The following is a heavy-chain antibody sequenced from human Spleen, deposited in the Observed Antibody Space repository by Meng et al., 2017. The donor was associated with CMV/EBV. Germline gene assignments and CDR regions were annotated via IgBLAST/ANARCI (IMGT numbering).Heavy chain of an antibody. CDR1: GYTFTGYY. J-gene: IGHJ5*02. V-gene: IGHV1-2*02. Sequence: ASVKVSCKASGYTFTGYYMHWVRQAPGQGLEWMGWINPNSGGTNYAQKFQGRVTMTRDTSISTAYMELSRLRSDDTAVYYCARGHDFWSGYCSSWGQGTLVTVS. CDR2: INPNSGGT. CDR3: ARGHDFWSGYCSS. D-gene: IGHD3-3*01.